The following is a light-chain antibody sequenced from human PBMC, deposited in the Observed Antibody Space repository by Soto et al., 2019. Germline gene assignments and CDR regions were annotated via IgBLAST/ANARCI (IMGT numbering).Light chain of an antibody. V-gene: IGLV1-44*01. CDR3: STWDDSLDGVV. J-gene: IGLJ2*01. CDR1: SSNIGSNS. CDR2: CNN. Sequence: QSVLTQPPSESGAPGQRVTISCSGSSSNIGSNSVNWYQQVAGTAPKLLIYCNNQRPSGVPHRFSDSKSGTSASLAISGRQSEDEADYYCSTWDDSLDGVVFGGGTKLTVL.